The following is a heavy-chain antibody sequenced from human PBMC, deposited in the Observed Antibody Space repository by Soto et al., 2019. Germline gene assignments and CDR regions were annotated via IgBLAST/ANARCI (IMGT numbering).Heavy chain of an antibody. J-gene: IGHJ5*02. CDR3: ARSKDYYHSSANWFAT. CDR2: ISYSGST. V-gene: IGHV4-39*01. D-gene: IGHD3-22*01. Sequence: SETLSLTCTVSVGSTSSSGYYWGWVRQPPGKGLEWIGSISYSGSTFYNPSLKSRVTISVDTSKNQFSLKLTSVTAADTAVYYCARSKDYYHSSANWFATWGQGNLVT. CDR1: VGSTSSSGYY.